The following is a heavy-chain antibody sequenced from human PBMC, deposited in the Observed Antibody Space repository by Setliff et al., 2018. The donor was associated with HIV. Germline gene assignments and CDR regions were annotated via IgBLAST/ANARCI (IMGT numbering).Heavy chain of an antibody. J-gene: IGHJ6*02. V-gene: IGHV1-24*01. Sequence: ASVKVPCKVSGYTLTELSMHWVRQAPGKGLEWMGGFDPEDGETIYAQKFQGRVTMTEDTSTDTAYMELSSLRSEDTAVYYCATDRGDDYNWGRKAGPYYYYYYGMDVWGQGTTVTVSS. CDR1: GYTLTELS. CDR2: FDPEDGET. CDR3: ATDRGDDYNWGRKAGPYYYYYYGMDV. D-gene: IGHD3-10*01.